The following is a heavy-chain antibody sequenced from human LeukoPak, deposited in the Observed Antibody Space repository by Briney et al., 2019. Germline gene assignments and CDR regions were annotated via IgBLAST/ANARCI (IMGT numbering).Heavy chain of an antibody. V-gene: IGHV3-48*03. CDR2: ISSSGSTI. Sequence: GGSLRLSCAASGFTFSSYEMNWVRQAPGKGLEWVSYISSSGSTIYYADSVKGRFTISRDNAKNSLYLQMNSLRAEDTAVYYCARGREVVVAATAGYYYYMDVWGKGTTVTISS. CDR3: ARGREVVVAATAGYYYYMDV. D-gene: IGHD2-15*01. CDR1: GFTFSSYE. J-gene: IGHJ6*03.